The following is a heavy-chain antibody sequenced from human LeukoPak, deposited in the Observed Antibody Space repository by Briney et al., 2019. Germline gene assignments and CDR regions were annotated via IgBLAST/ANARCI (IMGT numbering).Heavy chain of an antibody. CDR3: ARGSWNDGYFDY. CDR2: IYYSGST. D-gene: IGHD1-1*01. CDR1: GGSISSGGYY. Sequence: SETLSLTCTVSGGSISSGGYYWSWIRQHPGKGLEWIGYIYYSGSTYYNPSLKSRVTISVDTSKNQFSLKLSSVTAADTAVYYCARGSWNDGYFDYWGQGTLVTVSS. V-gene: IGHV4-30-4*08. J-gene: IGHJ4*02.